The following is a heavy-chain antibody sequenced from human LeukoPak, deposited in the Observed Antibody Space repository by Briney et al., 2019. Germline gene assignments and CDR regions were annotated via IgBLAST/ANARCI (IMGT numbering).Heavy chain of an antibody. V-gene: IGHV3-23*01. Sequence: GGSLRLSCAASGFTLSTYAMSWVRQTPGKGLEWVAATSSSDAGTYHADTVRGRFTISRDNSKNTLYLQMNSLRAEDAAVYFCAKAPVTSCRGAYCYPFDSWGQGTLVTVSS. CDR3: AKAPVTSCRGAYCYPFDS. CDR2: TSSSDAGT. J-gene: IGHJ4*02. D-gene: IGHD2-21*01. CDR1: GFTLSTYA.